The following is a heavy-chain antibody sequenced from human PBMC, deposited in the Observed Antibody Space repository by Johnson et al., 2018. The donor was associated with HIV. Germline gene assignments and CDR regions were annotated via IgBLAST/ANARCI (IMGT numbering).Heavy chain of an antibody. J-gene: IGHJ3*02. CDR1: GFTFSSYG. V-gene: IGHV3-23*04. CDR2: IRGSGGST. Sequence: VQLVESGGGLVQPGGSLRLSCAASGFTFSSYGMSWVRQAPGKGLEWVSAIRGSGGSTYYADSVKGRFTISRDNAKYAKNSLYLLMNSLRDEDTAVYYCARGRCSTMVEVVNEAFDIWGQGTMVTVSS. D-gene: IGHD3-22*01. CDR3: ARGRCSTMVEVVNEAFDI.